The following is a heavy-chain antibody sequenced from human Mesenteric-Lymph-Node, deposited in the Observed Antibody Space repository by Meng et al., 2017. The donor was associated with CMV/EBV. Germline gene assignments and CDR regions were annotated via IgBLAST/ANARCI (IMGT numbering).Heavy chain of an antibody. J-gene: IGHJ4*02. Sequence: SGFTISDYAVSWVRQGPGKGLEWISVIGGSGGRTYYAESVKGRFTISRDNSKNTLYLQMNSLRAEDTAVYYCAKRPNYYGSGTTDYWGQGTLVTVSS. CDR2: IGGSGGRT. CDR1: GFTISDYA. D-gene: IGHD3-10*01. CDR3: AKRPNYYGSGTTDY. V-gene: IGHV3-23*01.